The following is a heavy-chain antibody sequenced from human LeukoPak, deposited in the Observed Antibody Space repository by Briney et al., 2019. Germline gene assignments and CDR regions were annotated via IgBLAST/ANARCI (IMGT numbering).Heavy chain of an antibody. CDR1: GYSFTDYY. V-gene: IGHV1-2*02. CDR2: INPNSGGT. Sequence: GASLKVSCKTSGYSFTDYYMHWVRQAPGQGLEWMGWINPNSGGTSSAQKFQGRVTMTRDTSITTVYMEFSWLTSDDTAIYYCARADRLDGGPYLIGPWGQGTLVTVSS. D-gene: IGHD2-21*01. J-gene: IGHJ5*02. CDR3: ARADRLDGGPYLIGP.